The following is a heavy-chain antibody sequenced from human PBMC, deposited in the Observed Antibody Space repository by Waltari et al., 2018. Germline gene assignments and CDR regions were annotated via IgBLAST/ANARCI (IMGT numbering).Heavy chain of an antibody. V-gene: IGHV3-23*01. D-gene: IGHD2-21*02. CDR1: GFTFSNYV. CDR3: ASGTADFSGDFEGY. J-gene: IGHJ4*02. Sequence: EVQLLESGGGLVQPGESLTLSCAASGFTFSNYVMGWVRQAPGQGLDWVASITGSGGNTYYADSVKGRFAISRDNSKSILYLRMSSLRADDTAVYYCASGTADFSGDFEGYWGQGSLVTVSS. CDR2: ITGSGGNT.